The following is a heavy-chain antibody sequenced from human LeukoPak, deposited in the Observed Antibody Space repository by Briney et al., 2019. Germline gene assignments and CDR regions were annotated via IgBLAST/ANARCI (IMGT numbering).Heavy chain of an antibody. CDR3: TRCVTPRTYCYAY. D-gene: IGHD4-23*01. CDR2: MNPNSGNT. Sequence: ASVKVSCKASGYTFTNYDINWVRQATGQGLEWMGWMNPNSGNTGYAQKFQGRVTITRNTSISTAYMELSSLRSEDTALYYCTRCVTPRTYCYAYWGQGTLVTVSS. CDR1: GYTFTNYD. J-gene: IGHJ4*02. V-gene: IGHV1-8*03.